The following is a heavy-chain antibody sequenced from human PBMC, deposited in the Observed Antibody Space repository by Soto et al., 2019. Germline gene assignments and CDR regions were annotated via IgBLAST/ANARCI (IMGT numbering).Heavy chain of an antibody. J-gene: IGHJ5*02. Sequence: SETLSLTCTVSGGSISSYYWSWIRQPPGKGLEWIGYIYYSGSTNYNPSLKSRVTISVDTSKNQFSLKLSSVTAADTAVYYCAKITMVRGVIFPSPWFDPWGQGTLVTVSS. CDR3: AKITMVRGVIFPSPWFDP. V-gene: IGHV4-59*08. CDR1: GGSISSYY. CDR2: IYYSGST. D-gene: IGHD3-10*01.